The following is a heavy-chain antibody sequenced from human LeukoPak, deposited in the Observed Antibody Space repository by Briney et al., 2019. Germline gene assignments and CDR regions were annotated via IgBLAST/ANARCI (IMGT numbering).Heavy chain of an antibody. D-gene: IGHD2-2*01. CDR1: GGSISSGSYY. J-gene: IGHJ4*02. Sequence: SQTLSLTCTVSGGSISSGSYYWSWIRQPAGRGLEWIGRIYTNGSTNYNPSLKSRLTISLDTSKNQFSLKLSSVTAADTAVYYCAREDARSVPTAISPLDYWGQGTLVTVSS. CDR2: IYTNGST. CDR3: AREDARSVPTAISPLDY. V-gene: IGHV4-61*02.